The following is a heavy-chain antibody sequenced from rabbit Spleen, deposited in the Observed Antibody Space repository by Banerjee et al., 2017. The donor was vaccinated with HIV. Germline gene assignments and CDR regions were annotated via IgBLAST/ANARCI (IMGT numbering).Heavy chain of an antibody. J-gene: IGHJ6*01. CDR3: ARDTGTSFSTYGMDL. CDR2: IYPGSSGSA. CDR1: GFSFSNTYN. Sequence: QSLEESGGDLVKPGASLTLTCTASGFSFSNTYNMYWVRQAPGKGLEWIGCIYPGSSGSAYYATWAKGRFTITKTSSTTVTLQMTSLTAADTATYFCARDTGTSFSTYGMDLWGPGTLVTVS. D-gene: IGHD8-1*01. V-gene: IGHV1S40*01.